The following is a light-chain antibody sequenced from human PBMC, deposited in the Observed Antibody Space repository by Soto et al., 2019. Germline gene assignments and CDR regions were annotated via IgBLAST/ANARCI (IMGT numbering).Light chain of an antibody. Sequence: DIQMNQSPSTLAASVAYRVTITCRASQSISNRLAWYHQKPGKTPNLLIYDASNLGSGVPSRFSGSGSGTEFTLTISSLQPDDFATYYCQQYDTYSTFGQGTKVDIK. CDR1: QSISNR. J-gene: IGKJ1*01. CDR2: DAS. V-gene: IGKV1-5*01. CDR3: QQYDTYST.